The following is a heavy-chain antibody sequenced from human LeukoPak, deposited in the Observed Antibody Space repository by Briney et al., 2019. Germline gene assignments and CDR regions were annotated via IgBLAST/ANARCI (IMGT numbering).Heavy chain of an antibody. J-gene: IGHJ4*02. Sequence: SVKVSCKASGGTFSSYTISRVRQAPGQGLEWMGRIIPILGIANYAQKFQGRVTITADKSTSTAYMELSSLRSEDTAVYYCARALVPAASVDYWGQGTLVTVSS. V-gene: IGHV1-69*02. CDR3: ARALVPAASVDY. CDR2: IIPILGIA. D-gene: IGHD2-2*01. CDR1: GGTFSSYT.